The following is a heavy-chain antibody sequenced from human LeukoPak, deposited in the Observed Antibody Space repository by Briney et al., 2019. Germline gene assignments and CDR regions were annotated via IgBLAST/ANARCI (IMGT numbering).Heavy chain of an antibody. V-gene: IGHV1-58*02. CDR3: AADPYYYYGMDV. Sequence: ASVKVSCKASGYTFTSYYMHWVRQAPGQGLEWMGWIVVGSGNTNYAQKFQERVTITRDMSTSTAYMELSSLRSEDTAVYYCAADPYYYYGMDVWGKGTTVTVSS. CDR1: GYTFTSYY. J-gene: IGHJ6*04. CDR2: IVVGSGNT.